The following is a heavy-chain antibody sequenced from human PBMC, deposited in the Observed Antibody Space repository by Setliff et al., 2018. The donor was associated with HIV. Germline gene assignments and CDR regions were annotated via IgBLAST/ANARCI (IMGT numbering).Heavy chain of an antibody. CDR2: VYSAGTTT. CDR3: ARDHGGYNSLDY. V-gene: IGHV3-74*01. D-gene: IGHD5-12*01. Sequence: GESLRLSCSASGFTFSGSALHWVRQVPGKGLAWVSRVYSAGTTTTYADSVKGRFTISRDNGKNTLYLQMNSLRVEDTAVYYCARDHGGYNSLDYWGQGTLVTVSS. J-gene: IGHJ4*02. CDR1: GFTFSGSA.